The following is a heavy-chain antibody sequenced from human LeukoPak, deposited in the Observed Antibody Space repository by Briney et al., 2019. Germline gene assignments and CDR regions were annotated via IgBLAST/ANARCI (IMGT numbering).Heavy chain of an antibody. CDR1: GGSISSSNW. D-gene: IGHD6-13*01. V-gene: IGHV4-4*02. J-gene: IGHJ4*02. Sequence: SETLSLTCAVSGGSISSSNWWTWVRQPPGKGLEWIGEIYHSGSTNYNPSLKSRVTISVDKSKNRFSLKLSSVTAADTAVYYCARDLATAGFQDHWGQGTLVTVSS. CDR2: IYHSGST. CDR3: ARDLATAGFQDH.